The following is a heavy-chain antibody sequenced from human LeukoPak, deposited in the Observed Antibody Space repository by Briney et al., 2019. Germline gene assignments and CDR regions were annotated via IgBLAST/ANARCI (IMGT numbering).Heavy chain of an antibody. CDR3: AKDPQVTMIVVVTPPNAFDI. CDR2: ISGSGGST. V-gene: IGHV3-23*01. J-gene: IGHJ3*02. CDR1: GFTFSSYA. D-gene: IGHD3-22*01. Sequence: GGSLRLSCAASGFTFSSYAMSWVRQAPGKGLEWVSAISGSGGSTYYADSVKGRFTISRDNSENTLYLQMNSLRAEDTAVYYCAKDPQVTMIVVVTPPNAFDIWGQGTMVTVSS.